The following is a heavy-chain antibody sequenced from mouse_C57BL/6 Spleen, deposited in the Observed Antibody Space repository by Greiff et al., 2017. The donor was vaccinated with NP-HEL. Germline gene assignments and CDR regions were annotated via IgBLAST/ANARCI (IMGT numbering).Heavy chain of an antibody. D-gene: IGHD2-4*01. CDR1: GYTFTDYN. V-gene: IGHV1-22*01. J-gene: IGHJ2*01. CDR2: INPNNGGT. CDR3: ARSTIYYDYDGDY. Sequence: VQLQQSGPELVKPGASVKMSCKASGYTFTDYNMHWVKQSHGKSLEWIGYINPNNGGTSYNQKFKGKATLTVNKSSSTAYMELRSLTSEDSAVYYCARSTIYYDYDGDYWGQGTTLTVSS.